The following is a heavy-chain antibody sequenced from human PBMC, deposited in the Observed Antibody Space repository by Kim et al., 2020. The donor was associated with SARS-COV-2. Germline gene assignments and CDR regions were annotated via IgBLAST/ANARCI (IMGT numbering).Heavy chain of an antibody. V-gene: IGHV3-74*01. CDR1: GFTFISHG. CDR3: ARRFSMATAGTLDH. J-gene: IGHJ5*02. D-gene: IGHD6-13*01. CDR2: INNDGSIT. Sequence: GGSLRLSCAASGFTFISHGMHWVRQVPGKGLVWVSGINNDGSITGYAASVKGRFTVSRDNAKNMVYLEMNSLRDEDTAVYFCARRFSMATAGTLDHWGQGTLVTVSS.